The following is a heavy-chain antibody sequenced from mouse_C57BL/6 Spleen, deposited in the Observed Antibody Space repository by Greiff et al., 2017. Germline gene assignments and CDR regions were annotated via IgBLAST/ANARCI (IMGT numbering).Heavy chain of an antibody. Sequence: QVQLQQSGAELVRPGASVTLSCKASGYTFTDYEMHWVKQTPVHGLEWIGAIDPETGGTAYNQKFKGKAILTADKSSSTAYMELRSLTSEDSAVYYCTRVGYYGSALAYWGQGTLVTVSA. J-gene: IGHJ3*01. D-gene: IGHD1-1*01. CDR2: IDPETGGT. V-gene: IGHV1-15*01. CDR1: GYTFTDYE. CDR3: TRVGYYGSALAY.